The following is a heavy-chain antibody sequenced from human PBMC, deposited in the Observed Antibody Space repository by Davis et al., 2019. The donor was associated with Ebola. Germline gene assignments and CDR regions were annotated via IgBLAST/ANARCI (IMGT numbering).Heavy chain of an antibody. V-gene: IGHV3-23*01. J-gene: IGHJ6*02. D-gene: IGHD2-2*02. CDR1: GFTFSSYW. CDR3: AKDPRYCSSTSCYMYYYYGMDV. CDR2: ISGSGGST. Sequence: GESLKISCAASGFTFSSYWMSWVRQAPGKGLEWVSAISGSGGSTYYADSVKGRFTISRDNSKNTLYLQMNSLRAEDTAVYYCAKDPRYCSSTSCYMYYYYGMDVWGQGTTVTVSS.